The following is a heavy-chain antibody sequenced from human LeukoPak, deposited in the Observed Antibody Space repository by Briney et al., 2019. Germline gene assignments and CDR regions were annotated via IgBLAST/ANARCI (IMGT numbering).Heavy chain of an antibody. CDR2: IYHSGST. V-gene: IGHV4-4*02. D-gene: IGHD6-13*01. J-gene: IGHJ3*02. CDR1: VGSISSSNW. CDR3: ARAKGVRYSSSRDAFDI. Sequence: PSGTLSLTCAVSVGSISSSNWWSWVRQPPGKGLEWIGEIYHSGSTNYNPSLKSRVTISVDKSKNQFSLKLSSVTAADTAVYYCARAKGVRYSSSRDAFDIWGQGTMVTVSS.